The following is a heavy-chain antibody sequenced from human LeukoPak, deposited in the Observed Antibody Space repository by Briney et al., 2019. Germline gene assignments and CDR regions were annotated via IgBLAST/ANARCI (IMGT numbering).Heavy chain of an antibody. CDR3: ARDPTSSWETAFDI. CDR2: ISSGTSYI. D-gene: IGHD1-26*01. CDR1: GFIFSSYS. V-gene: IGHV3-21*01. Sequence: GGSLRLSCAASGFIFSSYSMNWVRQAPGKGLEWVSSISSGTSYIYYADSVKGRFTISRDNAKNSLYLQMNCLRAEDTAVYYCARDPTSSWETAFDIWGQGTMVTVSS. J-gene: IGHJ3*02.